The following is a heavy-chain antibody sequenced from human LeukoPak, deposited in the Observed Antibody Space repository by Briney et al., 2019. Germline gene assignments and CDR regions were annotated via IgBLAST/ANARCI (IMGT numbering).Heavy chain of an antibody. J-gene: IGHJ6*02. D-gene: IGHD6-19*01. CDR3: SRGLVYSSGYDHGSDV. Sequence: SETLSLTCTVSGGSIDTYYWTWIRQSAGKGLQWIGRIFSSGITDYNPSLKSRITLSLDTSRNQISLELTSVTAADTAVYYCSRGLVYSSGYDHGSDVWGQGTTVTVPS. CDR1: GGSIDTYY. V-gene: IGHV4-4*07. CDR2: IFSSGIT.